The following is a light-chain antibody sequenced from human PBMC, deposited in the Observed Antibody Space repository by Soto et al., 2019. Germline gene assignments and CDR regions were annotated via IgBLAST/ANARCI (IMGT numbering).Light chain of an antibody. CDR3: HQYGTAPLT. CDR1: QSVSNNY. Sequence: EIVLTQSPGTRSLSPGERATLSCRASQSVSNNYLAWYQQKPGQAPRLLIYGASNRATGIPDRFSGSGSGTDFTLTISRLEPEDFSVYYCHQYGTAPLTFGPGTKVDIK. V-gene: IGKV3-20*01. J-gene: IGKJ3*01. CDR2: GAS.